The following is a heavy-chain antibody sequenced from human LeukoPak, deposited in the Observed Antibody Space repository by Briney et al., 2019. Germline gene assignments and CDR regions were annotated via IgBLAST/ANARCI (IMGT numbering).Heavy chain of an antibody. CDR3: ARAGNYYYMDV. V-gene: IGHV3-53*01. J-gene: IGHJ6*03. CDR1: GFTVSSNY. D-gene: IGHD6-13*01. Sequence: PGGSLRLSCAASGFTVSSNYMNWVRQAPGKGLEWVSLIYSGGSTYYADSVKGRFTISRDNSKNTLYLQVNSLRAEDTAVYYCARAGNYYYMDVWGKGTTVTISS. CDR2: IYSGGST.